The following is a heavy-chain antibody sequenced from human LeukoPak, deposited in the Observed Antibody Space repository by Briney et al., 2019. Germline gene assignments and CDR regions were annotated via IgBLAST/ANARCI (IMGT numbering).Heavy chain of an antibody. CDR1: GFTFSSYA. Sequence: GGSLRLSCAASGFTFSSYAMSWVRQAPGKGLEWVSPISGSGGSTYYADSVKGRFTISRDNSKNTLYLQMNSLRAEDTAVYYCAKFVSGSYWEGYYYYMDVWGKGTTVTVSS. D-gene: IGHD3-10*01. CDR2: ISGSGGST. CDR3: AKFVSGSYWEGYYYYMDV. V-gene: IGHV3-23*01. J-gene: IGHJ6*03.